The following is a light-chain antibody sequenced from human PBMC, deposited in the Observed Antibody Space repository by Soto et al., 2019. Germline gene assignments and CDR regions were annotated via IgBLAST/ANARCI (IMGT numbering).Light chain of an antibody. V-gene: IGLV1-44*01. CDR2: SNT. CDR3: AAWDDSLNGWV. Sequence: QSVLTQPPSASGTPGQRVTISCSGSSSNIGSNTVNWYQQLPGTAPKLLIYSNTQRPSGVPDRFSGSKSGTSASLAISGLQSDDEADYYCAAWDDSLNGWVFGGGTQLTVL. CDR1: SSNIGSNT. J-gene: IGLJ3*02.